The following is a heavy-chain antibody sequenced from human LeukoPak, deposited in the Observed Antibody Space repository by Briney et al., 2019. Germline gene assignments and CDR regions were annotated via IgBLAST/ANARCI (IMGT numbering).Heavy chain of an antibody. V-gene: IGHV4-4*07. Sequence: SGTLCLTCAVSGGSLSSYYWSWIRQPAGKGLEWIGRIYTSGSTNYNLSLKSRVHTPVVTSKNQFSRKLSAVTAADTAVYYCARTRGGAFDIWGRGTMVSVSS. CDR1: GGSLSSYY. D-gene: IGHD3-10*01. CDR2: IYTSGST. CDR3: ARTRGGAFDI. J-gene: IGHJ3*02.